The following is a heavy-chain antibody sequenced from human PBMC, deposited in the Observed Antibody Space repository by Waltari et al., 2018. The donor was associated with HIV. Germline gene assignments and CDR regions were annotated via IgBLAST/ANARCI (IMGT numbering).Heavy chain of an antibody. V-gene: IGHV1-2*02. D-gene: IGHD3-10*01. CDR3: ARSYYGSGNWFDP. J-gene: IGHJ5*02. CDR2: INPNSGGT. Sequence: QVQLVQSGAEVKKPGASVKVSCKASGYTFTGYYMHWVRQAPGQGLEWMGWINPNSGGTHYAQKFQGRVTMTRDTSISTAYMELSRLRSDDTAVYYCARSYYGSGNWFDPWGQGTLVTVSS. CDR1: GYTFTGYY.